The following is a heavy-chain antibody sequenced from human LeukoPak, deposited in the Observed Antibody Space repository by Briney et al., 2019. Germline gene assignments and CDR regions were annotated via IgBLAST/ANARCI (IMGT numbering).Heavy chain of an antibody. CDR1: GFTFDDYA. Sequence: GGSLRLSCAASGFTFDDYAMHWVRQAPGKGLEWVSDISWNSGSIGYADSVKGRFTISRDNAKNSLYLQMNSLRAEDMALYYCAKSRRPYYYDSSGFDYWGQGTLVTVSS. CDR3: AKSRRPYYYDSSGFDY. J-gene: IGHJ4*02. D-gene: IGHD3-22*01. V-gene: IGHV3-9*03. CDR2: ISWNSGSI.